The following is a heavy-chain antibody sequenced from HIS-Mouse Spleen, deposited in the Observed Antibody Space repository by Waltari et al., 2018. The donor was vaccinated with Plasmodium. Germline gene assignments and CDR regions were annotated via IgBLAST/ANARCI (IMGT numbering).Heavy chain of an antibody. D-gene: IGHD3-3*01. CDR3: ARVTSSGVYWYFDL. V-gene: IGHV4-34*01. CDR2: INHSAST. CDR1: GGSFSGYS. J-gene: IGHJ2*01. Sequence: QVQLQQWGAGLLKPSETLSLTCAVYGGSFSGYSWSWIRKPPGKGLEWIGEINHSASTNYNPSLKSRVTISVDTSKNQFSLKLSSVTAADTAVYYCARVTSSGVYWYFDLWGRGTLVTVSS.